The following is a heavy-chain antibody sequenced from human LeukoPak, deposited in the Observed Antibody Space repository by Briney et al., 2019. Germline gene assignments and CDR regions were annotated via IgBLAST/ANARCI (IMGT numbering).Heavy chain of an antibody. CDR3: AKVKAAAGMGGFQYFDY. Sequence: GGSLRLSCAASGFTFSSYAMSWVRQAPGKGLEWVSAISGSGGSTYYADSVKGRFTISRDNSKNTLYLQMNSLRAEDTAVYYCAKVKAAAGMGGFQYFDYWGQGTLVTVSS. V-gene: IGHV3-23*01. CDR1: GFTFSSYA. CDR2: ISGSGGST. J-gene: IGHJ4*02. D-gene: IGHD6-13*01.